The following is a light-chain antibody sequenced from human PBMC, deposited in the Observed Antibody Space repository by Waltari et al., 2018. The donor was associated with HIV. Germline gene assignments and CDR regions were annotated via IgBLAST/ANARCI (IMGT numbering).Light chain of an antibody. Sequence: QSALTQPASVSGSPGQSITISCTGTNSDVGGYNYVSWYQQHPANAPKLLIYEITNRPAGISTRLSGSKSGNTASMTISGLQAADEAEYYRSSYTTTTTVLFGGGTKLTVL. V-gene: IGLV2-14*01. J-gene: IGLJ2*01. CDR3: SSYTTTTTVL. CDR2: EIT. CDR1: NSDVGGYNY.